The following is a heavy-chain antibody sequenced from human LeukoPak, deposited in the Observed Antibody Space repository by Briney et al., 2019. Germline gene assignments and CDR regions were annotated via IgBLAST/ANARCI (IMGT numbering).Heavy chain of an antibody. Sequence: GGSLRLSCAASGFTFSSYEMNWVRQAPGKGLEWVSYISSSGSTIYYADSVKGRFTISRDNSKNTLYLQMNSLRAEDTAVYYCAKDRLRFGELLQNDYWGQGTLVTVSS. CDR2: ISSSGSTI. J-gene: IGHJ4*02. V-gene: IGHV3-48*03. CDR3: AKDRLRFGELLQNDY. D-gene: IGHD3-10*01. CDR1: GFTFSSYE.